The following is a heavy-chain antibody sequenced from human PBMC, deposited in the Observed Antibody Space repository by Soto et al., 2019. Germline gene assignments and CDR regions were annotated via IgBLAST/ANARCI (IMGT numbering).Heavy chain of an antibody. CDR3: ARDLGGGGDGMDV. D-gene: IGHD3-10*01. Sequence: EVQLVESGGGLVKPGGSLRLSCAASGFTFSSYSMNWVRQAPGKGLEWVSSISSSSSYIYYADSVKGRFTISRDNAKNSLYLQMNSLRAEDTAVYYCARDLGGGGDGMDVWGRGTTVTVSS. V-gene: IGHV3-21*01. J-gene: IGHJ6*02. CDR1: GFTFSSYS. CDR2: ISSSSSYI.